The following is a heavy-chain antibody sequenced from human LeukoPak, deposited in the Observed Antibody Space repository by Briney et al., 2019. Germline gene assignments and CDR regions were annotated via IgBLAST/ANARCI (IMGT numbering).Heavy chain of an antibody. CDR2: IYYSGST. J-gene: IGHJ6*03. V-gene: IGHV4-31*03. D-gene: IGHD3-10*01. CDR3: AAPLWFREGYYMDV. CDR1: GGSISSGGYY. Sequence: PSETLSLTCTVSGGSISSGGYYWSWIRQHPGKGLEWIGYIYYSGSTYYNPSLKSRATISVDTSKNQFSLKLSSVTAADTAVYYCAAPLWFREGYYMDVWGKGTTVTVSS.